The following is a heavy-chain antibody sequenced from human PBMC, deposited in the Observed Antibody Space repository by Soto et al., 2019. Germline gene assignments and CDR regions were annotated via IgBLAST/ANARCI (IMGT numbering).Heavy chain of an antibody. CDR2: ISFDGTKK. V-gene: IGHV3-30-3*01. CDR3: AREDAYGYRYINYGLDV. J-gene: IGHJ6*02. CDR1: GFTFNIYA. Sequence: PGGSLRLSCAATGFTFNIYALHWVRQAPGKGLEGVAVISFDGTKKYYSDSVKGRFNISRDNLKNTLYMQMNNLRVEDAALYFCAREDAYGYRYINYGLDVWGQGTTVTVSS. D-gene: IGHD5-12*01.